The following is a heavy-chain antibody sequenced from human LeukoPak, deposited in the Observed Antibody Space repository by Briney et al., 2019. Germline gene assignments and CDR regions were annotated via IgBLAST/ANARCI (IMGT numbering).Heavy chain of an antibody. V-gene: IGHV4-59*02. J-gene: IGHJ4*02. CDR3: ARGGRLLGKFDY. CDR2: IYHTGST. CDR1: GGSVSD. Sequence: SETLSLTCTISGGSVSDWSWIRQSPGKGLERIGYIYHTGSTSYSPSLKSRVTISADTSQNQFSLKLSSVTAADTAVYFCARGGRLLGKFDYWGQGTLVTVSS. D-gene: IGHD3-22*01.